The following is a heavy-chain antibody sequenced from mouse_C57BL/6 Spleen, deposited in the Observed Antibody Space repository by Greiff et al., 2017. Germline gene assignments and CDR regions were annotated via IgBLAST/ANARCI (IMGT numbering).Heavy chain of an antibody. Sequence: VQLQQSGPELVKPGASVKISCKASGYAFSSSWMNWVKQRPGKGLEWIGRIYPGDGDTNYNGKFKGKATLTADKSSSTAYMQLSSLTSEDSAVYFCVITTVLCAMDYWRQGTSVTVSS. CDR3: VITTVLCAMDY. CDR2: IYPGDGDT. J-gene: IGHJ4*01. CDR1: GYAFSSSW. D-gene: IGHD1-1*01. V-gene: IGHV1-82*01.